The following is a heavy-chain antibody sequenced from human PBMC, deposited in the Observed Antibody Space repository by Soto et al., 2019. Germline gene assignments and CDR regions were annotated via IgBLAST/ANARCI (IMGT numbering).Heavy chain of an antibody. J-gene: IGHJ5*02. D-gene: IGHD6-13*01. CDR2: IYYSGST. Sequence: PSETLSLTCTVSGGSISSGGYYWSWIRQHPGKGLEWIGYIYYSGSTYYNPSLKSRVTISVDTSKNQFSLKLSSVTAADTAVYYCARRGGYSSSWPNWFDPWGQGTLVTVSS. CDR1: GGSISSGGYY. V-gene: IGHV4-31*03. CDR3: ARRGGYSSSWPNWFDP.